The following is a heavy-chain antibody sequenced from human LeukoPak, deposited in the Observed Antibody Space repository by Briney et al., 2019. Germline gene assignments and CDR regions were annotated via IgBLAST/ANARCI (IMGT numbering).Heavy chain of an antibody. D-gene: IGHD3-22*01. CDR1: GYTFTSYA. CDR3: ARTPWYDSSGYYYVAPQLGFDY. V-gene: IGHV7-4-1*02. Sequence: GASVKVSCKASGYTFTSYAMNWVRQAPGQGLELMGWINTNTGNPTYAQGFTGRFVFSLDTSVSTAYLQISSLKAEDTAVCYCARTPWYDSSGYYYVAPQLGFDYWGQGTLVTVSS. J-gene: IGHJ4*02. CDR2: INTNTGNP.